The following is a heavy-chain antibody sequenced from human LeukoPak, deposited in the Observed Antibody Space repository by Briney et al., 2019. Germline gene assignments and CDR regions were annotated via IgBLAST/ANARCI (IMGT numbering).Heavy chain of an antibody. J-gene: IGHJ4*02. CDR2: IYHSGST. Sequence: SETLFLTCTVSGYSISSGYYWGWIRQPPGKGLEWIGSIYHSGSTYYNPSLKSRVTISVDTSKNQFSLKLSSVTAADTAVYYCARVWATRSGGSWYYFDYWGQGTLVTVSS. D-gene: IGHD2-15*01. V-gene: IGHV4-38-2*02. CDR1: GYSISSGYY. CDR3: ARVWATRSGGSWYYFDY.